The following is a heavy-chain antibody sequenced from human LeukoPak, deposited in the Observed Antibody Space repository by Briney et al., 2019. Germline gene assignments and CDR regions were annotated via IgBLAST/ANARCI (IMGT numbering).Heavy chain of an antibody. CDR2: ISYDGSK. Sequence: GGSLRLSCAASGFTFSSYAMHWVRQAPGKGLEWVAVISYDGSKYYADSVKGRFTISRDNSKNTLYLQMNSLRAEDTAVYYCARDARPGYCSSTSCYAYYFDYWGQGTLVTVSS. J-gene: IGHJ4*02. V-gene: IGHV3-30*04. D-gene: IGHD2-2*01. CDR1: GFTFSSYA. CDR3: ARDARPGYCSSTSCYAYYFDY.